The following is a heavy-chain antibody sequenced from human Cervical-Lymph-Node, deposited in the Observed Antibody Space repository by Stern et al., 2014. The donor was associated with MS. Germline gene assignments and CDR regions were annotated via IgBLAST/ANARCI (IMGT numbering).Heavy chain of an antibody. CDR3: ARERLRDFNDYHFDY. V-gene: IGHV1-18*01. J-gene: IGHJ4*02. CDR2: ISSYNGNT. CDR1: GYTFTTPNYG. Sequence: QVQVVQSGPEVRQPGASVRVSCKTSGYTFTTPNYGIAWVREAPGRGLEWMGWISSYNGNTVYAQKLQDRVTMTTDTSTSTAYMELRSLRSDDTAFYYCARERLRDFNDYHFDYWGQGTLVTVSS. D-gene: IGHD4-11*01.